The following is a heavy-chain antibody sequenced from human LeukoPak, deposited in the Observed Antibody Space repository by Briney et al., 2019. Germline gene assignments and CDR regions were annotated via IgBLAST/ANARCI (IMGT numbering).Heavy chain of an antibody. J-gene: IGHJ4*02. CDR1: GDSLTRSTYY. CDR3: ASLPGLYSSNFDT. CDR2: IYHRGSR. D-gene: IGHD2-21*01. Sequence: PSETLSLTCTVSGDSLTRSTYYWGWVRQTPRKGLEWIATIYHRGSRYYNPSLESRVTMSIDSNRFSLKLRSVTATDSGVYHCASLPGLYSSNFDTWGRGALVIVSS. V-gene: IGHV4-39*02.